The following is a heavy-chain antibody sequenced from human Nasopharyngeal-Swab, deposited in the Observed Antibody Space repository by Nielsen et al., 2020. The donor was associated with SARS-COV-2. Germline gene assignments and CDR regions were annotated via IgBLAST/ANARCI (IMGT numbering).Heavy chain of an antibody. V-gene: IGHV3-53*01. CDR3: ARVAAGGFDWYSRYYGMDV. D-gene: IGHD3-9*01. CDR1: GFTVSSNY. Sequence: GEALKISCAASGFTVSSNYMSWVRQAPGKGLEWVSVIYSGGSTYYADSVKGRFTISRDNSKNTLYPQMNSLRTEDTAVYYCARVAAGGFDWYSRYYGMDVWGQGTTVTVSS. J-gene: IGHJ6*02. CDR2: IYSGGST.